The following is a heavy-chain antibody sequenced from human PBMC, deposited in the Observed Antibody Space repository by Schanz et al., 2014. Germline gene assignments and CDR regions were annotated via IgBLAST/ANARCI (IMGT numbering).Heavy chain of an antibody. CDR3: ARDCDDRRGYGSGYCLGDCMDV. V-gene: IGHV3-21*05. CDR2: ISSGSSYA. D-gene: IGHD3-10*01. Sequence: VQLLQFGGGVVQPGRSLRLSCAASGFTFSSYSMNWVRQAPGKGLEWVSDISSGSSYANYADSVKGRFTISRDNAKNSLYLQMNSLRAEDTAVYYCARDCDDRRGYGSGYCLGDCMDVWGQGTTVNDSS. J-gene: IGHJ6*02. CDR1: GFTFSSYS.